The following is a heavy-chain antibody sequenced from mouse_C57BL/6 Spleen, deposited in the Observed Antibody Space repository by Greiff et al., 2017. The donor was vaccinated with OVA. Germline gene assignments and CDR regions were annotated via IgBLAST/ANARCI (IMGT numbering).Heavy chain of an antibody. V-gene: IGHV3-1*01. J-gene: IGHJ4*01. CDR3: ARGYDYIYAMDY. Sequence: EVKVEESGPGMVKPSQSLSLTCTVTGYSITSGYDWHWIRHFPGNKLEWMGYISYSGSTNYNPSLKSRISITHDTSKNHFFLKLNSVTTEDTATYYCARGYDYIYAMDYWGQGPSVTVSS. D-gene: IGHD2-4*01. CDR1: GYSITSGYD. CDR2: ISYSGST.